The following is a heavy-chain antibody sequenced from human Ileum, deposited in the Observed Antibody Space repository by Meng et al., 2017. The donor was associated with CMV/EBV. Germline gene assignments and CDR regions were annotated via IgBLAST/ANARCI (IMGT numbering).Heavy chain of an antibody. CDR1: GFTVSGNS. Sequence: VVWGVSVLRPGVSVSLSCGASGFTVSGNSMNWVRQAPGKGLEWVSLMYSRGSTKYADSVKGRFTISRDNSKNTLYLQMNSLRVEDTAVYYCAGDGGFSDPWGQGTLVTVSS. V-gene: IGHV3-66*01. CDR3: AGDGGFSDP. J-gene: IGHJ5*02. D-gene: IGHD3-16*01. CDR2: MYSRGST.